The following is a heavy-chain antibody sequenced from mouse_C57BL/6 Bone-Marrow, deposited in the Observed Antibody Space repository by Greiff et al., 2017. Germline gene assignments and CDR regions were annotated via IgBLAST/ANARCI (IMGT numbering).Heavy chain of an antibody. CDR3: ARGGIYYGNYYAMDY. CDR2: ICPGDGDT. CDR1: GYAFSSYW. Sequence: QVQLQQSGAELVKPGASVKISCKASGYAFSSYWMNWVKQRPGKGLEWIGQICPGDGDTNYNGKFKGKATLTADKSSSTAYMQLSSLTSEDSAVDFCARGGIYYGNYYAMDYWGQGTSVTVSS. D-gene: IGHD2-1*01. V-gene: IGHV1-80*01. J-gene: IGHJ4*01.